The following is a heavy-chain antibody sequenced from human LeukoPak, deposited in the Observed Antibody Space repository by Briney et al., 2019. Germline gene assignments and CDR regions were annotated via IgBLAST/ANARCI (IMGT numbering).Heavy chain of an antibody. J-gene: IGHJ4*02. V-gene: IGHV3-30-3*01. CDR3: ARTNSSGWSFDY. CDR1: GFTFSSYA. Sequence: GGSLRLPCAASGFTFSSYAMHWVRQAPGKGLEWVAVISYDGSNKYYADSVKGRFTISRDNSKNTLYLQMNSLRAEDTAVYYCARTNSSGWSFDYWGQGTLVTVSS. CDR2: ISYDGSNK. D-gene: IGHD6-19*01.